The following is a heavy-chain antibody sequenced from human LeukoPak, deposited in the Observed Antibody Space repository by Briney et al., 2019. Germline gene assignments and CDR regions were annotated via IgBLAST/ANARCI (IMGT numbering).Heavy chain of an antibody. D-gene: IGHD3-22*01. Sequence: SETLSLTCNVSGVSISSYYWSWIRQPAGKGLEWIGRIHTSGSTNYNPSLKSRVTMSVDTSKNQFSLKLSSVTAAVTAVYYCARDQYYYDSSGYLTFDYWGQGTLVTVSS. CDR2: IHTSGST. CDR3: ARDQYYYDSSGYLTFDY. J-gene: IGHJ4*02. V-gene: IGHV4-4*07. CDR1: GVSISSYY.